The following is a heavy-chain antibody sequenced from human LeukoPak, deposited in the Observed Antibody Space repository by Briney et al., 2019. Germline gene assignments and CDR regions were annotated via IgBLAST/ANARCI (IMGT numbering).Heavy chain of an antibody. D-gene: IGHD2-21*01. J-gene: IGHJ4*02. CDR3: ARGIGPHYFDY. CDR2: IYYSGST. CDR1: GGSISSYY. Sequence: PSETLSLTCTVSGGSISSYYWSWIRQPPGKGLEWIGYIYYSGSTNYNPSLKSRVTISVDTSKNQFSLKLSSVTAADTAVYYCARGIGPHYFDYWGQGTLVTVSS. V-gene: IGHV4-59*01.